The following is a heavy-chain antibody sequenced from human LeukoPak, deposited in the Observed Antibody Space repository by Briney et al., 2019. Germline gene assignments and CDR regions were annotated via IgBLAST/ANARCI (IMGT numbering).Heavy chain of an antibody. CDR3: ARDAPGALDY. J-gene: IGHJ4*02. CDR1: GFTFSSYS. CDR2: ISSSSSYI. Sequence: GGSLRLSCAASGFTFSSYSMNWVRQAPGKGLEWVSYISSSSSYIYYADSVKGRFTISRDNAKNSLYLQMNSLRAEDTAVYYCARDAPGALDYWGQGTLVTVSS. D-gene: IGHD1-26*01. V-gene: IGHV3-21*05.